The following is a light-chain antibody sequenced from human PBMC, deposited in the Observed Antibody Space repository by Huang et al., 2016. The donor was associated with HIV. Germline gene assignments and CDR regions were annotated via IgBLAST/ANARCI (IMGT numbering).Light chain of an antibody. V-gene: IGKV3-15*01. J-gene: IGKJ1*01. CDR2: GAS. CDR3: QQYNNWPPWT. CDR1: ESVSSR. Sequence: EIVMTQSPATLSVSPGERATLSCRASESVSSRLAWYQQKPGQSPRLLIFGASTRAAGVPARFSGSGSGTEFTLTISSLQSEDFAFYFCQQYNNWPPWTFGQGTKVDI.